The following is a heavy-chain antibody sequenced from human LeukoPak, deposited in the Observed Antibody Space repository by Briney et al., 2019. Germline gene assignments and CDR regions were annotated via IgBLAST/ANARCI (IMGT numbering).Heavy chain of an antibody. CDR1: GGSISSGGYS. J-gene: IGHJ4*02. CDR3: ASTADTAMVTSVYYFDY. V-gene: IGHV4-30-2*02. Sequence: SETLSLTCAVSGGSISSGGYSWSWIRQPPGKGLEWIGYIYHSGSTYYNPSLKSRVTISVDRSKNQFSLKLSSVTAADTAVYYCASTADTAMVTSVYYFDYWGQGTLVTVSS. D-gene: IGHD5-18*01. CDR2: IYHSGST.